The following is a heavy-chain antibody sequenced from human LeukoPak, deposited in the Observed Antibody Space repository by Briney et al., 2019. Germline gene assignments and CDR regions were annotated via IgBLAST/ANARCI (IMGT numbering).Heavy chain of an antibody. CDR2: ISYDGSNE. V-gene: IGHV3-30*04. CDR1: GFTFSSYV. J-gene: IGHJ6*03. CDR3: ARATDMDV. Sequence: HPGRSLRLSCAASGFTFSSYVMHWVRQAPGKGLEWVAIISYDGSNEYYADSVKGRFTISRDNSKNTLYLQMNSPRAADTAVYYCARATDMDVWGKGTTVTISS.